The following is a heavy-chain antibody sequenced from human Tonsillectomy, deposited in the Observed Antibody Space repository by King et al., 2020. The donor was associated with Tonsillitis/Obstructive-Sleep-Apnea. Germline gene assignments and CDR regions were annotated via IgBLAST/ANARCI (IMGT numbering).Heavy chain of an antibody. Sequence: VQLQQWGAGLLKPSETLSLTCAVYGGSFSGYYWSWIRQPPGKGLEWIGEINHSGSTNYNPSLKSRVTISVDTSKNQFSLKLRSVTAADTAVYYCARGLGGRVVPAANIYYYYYYMDVWGKGTTVTVSS. CDR3: ARGLGGRVVPAANIYYYYYYMDV. CDR2: INHSGST. V-gene: IGHV4-34*01. J-gene: IGHJ6*03. D-gene: IGHD2-2*01. CDR1: GGSFSGYY.